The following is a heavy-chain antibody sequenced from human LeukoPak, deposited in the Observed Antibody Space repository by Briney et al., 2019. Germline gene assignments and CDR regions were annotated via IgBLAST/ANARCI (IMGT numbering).Heavy chain of an antibody. D-gene: IGHD6-13*01. CDR3: AGVGSWYGDYFDY. J-gene: IGHJ4*02. V-gene: IGHV1-3*01. Sequence: GASVKVSCKASGYTFTSYAMHWVRQAPGQRLEWMGWINAGNGNTKYSQKFQGRVTITRDTSASTAYMELSSLRSEDTAVYYCAGVGSWYGDYFDYWGQGTLVTVSS. CDR1: GYTFTSYA. CDR2: INAGNGNT.